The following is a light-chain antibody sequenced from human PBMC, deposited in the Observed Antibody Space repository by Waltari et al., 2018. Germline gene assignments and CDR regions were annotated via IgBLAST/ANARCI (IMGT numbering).Light chain of an antibody. CDR3: QQTSGTPLT. V-gene: IGKV1-39*01. CDR2: AAS. CDR1: QSITTF. Sequence: DIQMTQSPPSLSASVGDRVTITCRASQSITTFLNWYQQKPGKAPKLLSYAASSLHGGAPSRFSGSGSGTDFTLTINSLQPEDFATYFCQQTSGTPLTFGGGTKVEI. J-gene: IGKJ4*01.